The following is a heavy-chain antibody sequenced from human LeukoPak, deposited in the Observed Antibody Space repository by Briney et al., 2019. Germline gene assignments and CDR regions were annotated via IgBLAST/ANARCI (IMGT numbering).Heavy chain of an antibody. Sequence: GGSLRLSCAASGFTFSSYETNWVRQAPGKGLEWVSYISSSGSTIYYADSVKGRFTISRDNAKNSLYLQMNSLRAEDTAVYYCATLGDAFDIWGQGTMVTVSS. CDR2: ISSSGSTI. V-gene: IGHV3-48*03. CDR3: ATLGDAFDI. D-gene: IGHD7-27*01. CDR1: GFTFSSYE. J-gene: IGHJ3*02.